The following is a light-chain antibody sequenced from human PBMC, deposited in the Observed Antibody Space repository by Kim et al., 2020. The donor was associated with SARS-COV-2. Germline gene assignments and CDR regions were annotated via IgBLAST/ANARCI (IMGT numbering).Light chain of an antibody. CDR3: QQYNSAWT. Sequence: SASVGDRVTITSRASHSVRSWLAWFQQKPGKAPKLLIYAASTLQSGVPSRFSGSGSGTECTLTINSLQPDDLATYYCQQYNSAWTFGQGTKVDIK. J-gene: IGKJ1*01. CDR1: HSVRSW. CDR2: AAS. V-gene: IGKV1-5*01.